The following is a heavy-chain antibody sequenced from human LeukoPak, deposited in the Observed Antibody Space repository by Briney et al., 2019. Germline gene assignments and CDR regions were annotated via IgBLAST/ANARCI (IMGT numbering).Heavy chain of an antibody. Sequence: GSLRLSCAASGFTFSSYAMHWVRQAPGKGLEWVAVISYDGSNKYYADSVKGRFTISRDNSKNTLYLQMNSLRAEDTAVYYCARDDTYYDSSGYYVYWGQGTLVTVSS. CDR2: ISYDGSNK. CDR1: GFTFSSYA. D-gene: IGHD3-22*01. J-gene: IGHJ4*02. CDR3: ARDDTYYDSSGYYVY. V-gene: IGHV3-30-3*01.